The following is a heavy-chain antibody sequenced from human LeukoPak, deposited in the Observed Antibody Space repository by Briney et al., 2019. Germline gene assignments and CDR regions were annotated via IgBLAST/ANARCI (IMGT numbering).Heavy chain of an antibody. CDR3: ARGEMATMTDWFDP. CDR2: IIPILGIA. V-gene: IGHV1-69*04. CDR1: GGTFSSYA. Sequence: SVKVSCKASGGTFSSYAISWVRQAPGQGLEWMGRIIPILGIANYAQKFQGRVTITADKSTCTAYMELSSLRSEDTAVYCCARGEMATMTDWFDPWGQGTLVTVSS. J-gene: IGHJ5*02. D-gene: IGHD5-24*01.